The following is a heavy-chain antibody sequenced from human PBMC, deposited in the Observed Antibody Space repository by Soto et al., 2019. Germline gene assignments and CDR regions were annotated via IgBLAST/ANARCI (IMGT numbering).Heavy chain of an antibody. CDR2: ISAFNGNT. CDR1: GFRFSDYG. Sequence: VASVKVSCKASGFRFSDYGFNWLRQAPGQGLEWMGWISAFNGNTETAQGLQDRVTMTTDSSTTTAHMDLTNLTTDDTAIYYCARSYYLADAFDVWGQGTMVTVSS. D-gene: IGHD3-16*01. V-gene: IGHV1-18*01. J-gene: IGHJ3*01. CDR3: ARSYYLADAFDV.